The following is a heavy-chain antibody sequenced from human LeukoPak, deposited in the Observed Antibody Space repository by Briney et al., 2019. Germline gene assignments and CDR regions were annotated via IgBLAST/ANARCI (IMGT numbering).Heavy chain of an antibody. D-gene: IGHD2-15*01. CDR1: GYTFTSYY. CDR2: INPSGGST. J-gene: IGHJ1*01. V-gene: IGHV1-46*01. Sequence: ASVMVSCKASGYTFTSYYMHWVRQAPGQGLEWMGIINPSGGSTSYAQKFQGRVTMTRDTSTSTVYMELSSLRSEDTAVYYCAARAYCSGGSCYYSHAEYFQHWGQGTLVTVSS. CDR3: AARAYCSGGSCYYSHAEYFQH.